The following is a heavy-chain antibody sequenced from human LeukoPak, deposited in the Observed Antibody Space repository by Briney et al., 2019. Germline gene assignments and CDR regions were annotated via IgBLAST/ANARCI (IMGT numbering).Heavy chain of an antibody. CDR3: ARAVRGAVAGTDY. CDR1: GGSFSGYY. Sequence: SETLSLTCAVYGGSFSGYYWSWIRQPPGKGLEWIGEINHSGSTNYNPSLKSRVTISVDTSKNQFSLKLSSVTAADTAVYYCARAVRGAVAGTDYWGQGTLVTVSS. J-gene: IGHJ4*02. D-gene: IGHD6-19*01. CDR2: INHSGST. V-gene: IGHV4-34*01.